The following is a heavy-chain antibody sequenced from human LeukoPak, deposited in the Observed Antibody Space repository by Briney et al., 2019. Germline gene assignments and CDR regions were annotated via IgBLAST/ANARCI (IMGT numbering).Heavy chain of an antibody. CDR3: ARDGSYSSSWYFYFDY. V-gene: IGHV1-69*13. Sequence: SVKVSCKASGGTFSSYAISWVRQAPGQGLEWMGGIIPIFGTANYAQKFQGRVTITADESTSTAYMELSSLRSEDTAVYYCARDGSYSSSWYFYFDYWGQGTLVTVSS. D-gene: IGHD6-13*01. CDR2: IIPIFGTA. CDR1: GGTFSSYA. J-gene: IGHJ4*02.